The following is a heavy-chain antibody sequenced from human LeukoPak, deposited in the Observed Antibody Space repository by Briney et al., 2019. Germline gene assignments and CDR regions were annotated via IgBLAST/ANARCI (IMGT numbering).Heavy chain of an antibody. Sequence: SETLSLTCTVSGGSISSSSYYWGWIRQPPGKGLEWIGSIYYSGSTYYNPSLKSRVTISVDTSKNQFSLKLTSVTPADTAVYYCAKTAKYYYGSETYYFFEYWGQGTLVTVSS. CDR3: AKTAKYYYGSETYYFFEY. V-gene: IGHV4-39*07. CDR2: IYYSGST. D-gene: IGHD3-10*01. CDR1: GGSISSSSYY. J-gene: IGHJ4*02.